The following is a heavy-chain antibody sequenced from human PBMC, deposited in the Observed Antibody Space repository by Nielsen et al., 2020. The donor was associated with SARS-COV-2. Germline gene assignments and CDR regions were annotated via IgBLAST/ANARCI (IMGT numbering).Heavy chain of an antibody. CDR2: IYYSGST. V-gene: IGHV4-39*01. J-gene: IGHJ4*02. CDR1: GGSISSYY. Sequence: SETLSLTCTVSGGSISSYYWGWIRQPPGKGLEWIGSIYYSGSTYYNPSLKSRVTISVDTSKNQFSLKLSSVTAADTAVYYCANSSGRAVVAPFDYWGQGTLVTVSS. CDR3: ANSSGRAVVAPFDY. D-gene: IGHD4-23*01.